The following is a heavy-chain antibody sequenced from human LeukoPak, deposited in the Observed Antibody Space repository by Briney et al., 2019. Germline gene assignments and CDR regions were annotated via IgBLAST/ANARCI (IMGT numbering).Heavy chain of an antibody. V-gene: IGHV3-7*01. D-gene: IGHD6-13*01. CDR3: ARDLSSQDY. J-gene: IGHJ4*02. Sequence: HAGGSLRLSCAASGFTVSSNYMSWVRQAPGKGLEWVANIKQDGSEKYYVDSVKGRFTISRDNAKNSLYLQMNSLRAEDTAVYYCARDLSSQDYWGQGTLVTVSS. CDR1: GFTVSSNY. CDR2: IKQDGSEK.